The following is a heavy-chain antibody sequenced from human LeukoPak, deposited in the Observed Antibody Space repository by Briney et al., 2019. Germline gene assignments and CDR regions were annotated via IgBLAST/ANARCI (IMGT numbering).Heavy chain of an antibody. Sequence: SETLSLTCTVSGGSISSYYWSWIRQPPGKGLEWIGYIYYSGSTNYNPSLKSRVTISVDRSKNQFSLKLSSVTAADTAVYYCARAGITIFGVAINWFDPWGQGTLVTVSS. CDR2: IYYSGST. J-gene: IGHJ5*02. CDR3: ARAGITIFGVAINWFDP. D-gene: IGHD3-3*01. V-gene: IGHV4-59*12. CDR1: GGSISSYY.